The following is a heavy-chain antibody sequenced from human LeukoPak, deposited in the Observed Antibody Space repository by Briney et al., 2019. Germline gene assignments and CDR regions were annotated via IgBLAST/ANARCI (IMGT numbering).Heavy chain of an antibody. CDR2: ITGGGGNT. CDR3: AKWGDYDVLTGYYVSDY. D-gene: IGHD3-9*01. Sequence: GGSLRLSCAASGFTFSNYAMSWVRRAPGEGRVWVSAITGGGGNTYYADSVKGRLTISRDNSKNTVFLQMNSLRAEDTAVYYCAKWGDYDVLTGYYVSDYWGQGTLVTVSS. J-gene: IGHJ4*02. V-gene: IGHV3-23*01. CDR1: GFTFSNYA.